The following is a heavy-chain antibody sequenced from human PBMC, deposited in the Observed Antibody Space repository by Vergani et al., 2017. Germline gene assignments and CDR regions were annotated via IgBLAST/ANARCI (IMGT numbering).Heavy chain of an antibody. CDR2: IIPIFGTA. D-gene: IGHD2-2*01. Sequence: QVQLVQSGAEVKQPGSSVKVSCKASGGTFSSYAISWVRQAPGQGLEWMGRIIPIFGTANYAQKFQGRVTITADKSTSTAYMELSSLRSEDTAVYYCAREEWVPAARWGYCYMDVWGKGTTVTVSS. CDR1: GGTFSSYA. CDR3: AREEWVPAARWGYCYMDV. J-gene: IGHJ6*03. V-gene: IGHV1-69*14.